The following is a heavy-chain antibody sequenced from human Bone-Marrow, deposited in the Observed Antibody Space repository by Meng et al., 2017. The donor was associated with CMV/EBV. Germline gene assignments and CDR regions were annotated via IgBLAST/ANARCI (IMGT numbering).Heavy chain of an antibody. CDR3: EGGDGY. V-gene: IGHV3-7*04. CDR1: GFIFSTYE. CDR2: INEDGSLN. J-gene: IGHJ4*02. Sequence: GESLKISCAASGFIFSTYEMNWVRQAPGKGPEWVANINEDGSLNHYVDSVKGRFTISRDNAQNSLYLQMNSLRGDDTAVYYCEGGDGYWGQGTLVTVSS.